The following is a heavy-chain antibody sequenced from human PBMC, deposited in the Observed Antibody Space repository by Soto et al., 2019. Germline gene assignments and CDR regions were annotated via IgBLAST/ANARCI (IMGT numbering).Heavy chain of an antibody. CDR2: ISSSGTGI. J-gene: IGHJ4*02. CDR3: AKLITTAAAGTVDY. Sequence: LRLSCAASGFTFRDYYMSWIRQAPGKGLEWVSYISSSGTGIYYADSVKGRFTVSRDNAKNSLYLQMNSLRAEDTAVYYCAKLITTAAAGTVDYWGLGTLVTVSS. CDR1: GFTFRDYY. D-gene: IGHD6-13*01. V-gene: IGHV3-11*01.